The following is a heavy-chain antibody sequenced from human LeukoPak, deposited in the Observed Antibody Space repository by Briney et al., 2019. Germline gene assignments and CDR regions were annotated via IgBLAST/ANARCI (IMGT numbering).Heavy chain of an antibody. CDR3: ARVEGKLWFGELLTNWFDP. CDR2: IIPILGIA. D-gene: IGHD3-10*01. J-gene: IGHJ5*02. V-gene: IGHV1-69*04. Sequence: ASVKVSCKASGYTFTSYGISWVRQAPGQGLEWMGRIIPILGIANYAQKFQGRVTITADKSTSTAYMELSSLRSEDTAVYYCARVEGKLWFGELLTNWFDPWGQGTLVTVSS. CDR1: GYTFTSYG.